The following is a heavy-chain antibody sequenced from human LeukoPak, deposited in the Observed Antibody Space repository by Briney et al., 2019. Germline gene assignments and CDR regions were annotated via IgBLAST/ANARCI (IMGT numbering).Heavy chain of an antibody. CDR2: IIPIFGTA. J-gene: IGHJ6*02. CDR3: ARGSGPAAIRRAYYYYGMDV. Sequence: SVKVSCTASGGTFSSYAISWVRQAPGQGLEWMGGIIPIFGTANYAQKFQGRVTITADESTSTAYMELSSLRSEDTAVYYCARGSGPAAIRRAYYYYGMDVWGQGTTVTVSS. D-gene: IGHD2-2*02. V-gene: IGHV1-69*01. CDR1: GGTFSSYA.